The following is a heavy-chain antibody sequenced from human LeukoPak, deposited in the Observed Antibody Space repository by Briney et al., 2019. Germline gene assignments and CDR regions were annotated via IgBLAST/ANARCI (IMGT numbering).Heavy chain of an antibody. Sequence: GGSLRLSCAASGFTFSSYAMSWVRQAPGKGLEWVSGISGSGGSTYYADSVKGRFTISRDNSKNTLYLQMNSLRAEDTAVYYCAKAYRPRVLLWFGELAGRGYFDYWGQGTLVTVSS. CDR3: AKAYRPRVLLWFGELAGRGYFDY. CDR2: ISGSGGST. V-gene: IGHV3-23*01. J-gene: IGHJ4*02. CDR1: GFTFSSYA. D-gene: IGHD3-10*01.